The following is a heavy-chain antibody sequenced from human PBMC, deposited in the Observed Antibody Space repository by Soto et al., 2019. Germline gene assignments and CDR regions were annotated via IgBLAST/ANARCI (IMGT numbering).Heavy chain of an antibody. J-gene: IGHJ4*02. CDR3: AKVGWEVLHFDC. V-gene: IGHV3-23*01. Sequence: EVQLLESGGGLVQPGGSLRLSCAASGFTFSDYAMSWVRQAPGKGLEWVSHISGNAGTTNYADSVKGRFTISRDNSKNTVYLQMSSLRAEDTAVYYCAKVGWEVLHFDCWGRGTQVTVSS. D-gene: IGHD1-26*01. CDR1: GFTFSDYA. CDR2: ISGNAGTT.